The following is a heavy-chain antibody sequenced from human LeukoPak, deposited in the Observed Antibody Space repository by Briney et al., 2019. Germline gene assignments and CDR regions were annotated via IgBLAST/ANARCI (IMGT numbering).Heavy chain of an antibody. D-gene: IGHD1-1*01. V-gene: IGHV4-59*01. CDR2: VDHTGST. Sequence: PSETLSLTCAVSGGSIRSYYGTWSRQPPGRGLEWIGYVDHTGSTNFNPSLNGRVSISRDTTKNLFSLRLRSVTAADTAVYFCARGRVSSSTWYSTYYYYFYMDVWGKGTTVTVSS. CDR1: GGSIRSYY. J-gene: IGHJ6*03. CDR3: ARGRVSSSTWYSTYYYYFYMDV.